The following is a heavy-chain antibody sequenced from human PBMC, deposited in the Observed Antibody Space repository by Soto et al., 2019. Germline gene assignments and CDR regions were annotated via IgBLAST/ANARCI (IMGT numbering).Heavy chain of an antibody. Sequence: GESLKISCKASGYTFTSYWITWVRQMPGKGLEWVGRIDPSDSYINYSPSFQGHVTISADKSISTAYLQWSSLKASDTAMYYCARQAGSYGMDVWGQGTTVTVSS. CDR2: IDPSDSYI. V-gene: IGHV5-10-1*01. CDR3: ARQAGSYGMDV. D-gene: IGHD2-15*01. J-gene: IGHJ6*02. CDR1: GYTFTSYW.